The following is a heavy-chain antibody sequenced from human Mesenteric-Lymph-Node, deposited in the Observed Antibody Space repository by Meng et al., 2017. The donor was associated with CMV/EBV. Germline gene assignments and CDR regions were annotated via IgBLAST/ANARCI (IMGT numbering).Heavy chain of an antibody. CDR1: GFTFSSYW. V-gene: IGHV3-7*01. Sequence: GESLKISCAASGFTFSSYWMNWVRQAPGKGLEWVANIKHDGSEKYYVDSVKGRFTISRDNAKNSVYLQMNSLRAEDTAVYYCARMYCSTTTCYIDAFDIWGQGTMVTVSS. CDR2: IKHDGSEK. CDR3: ARMYCSTTTCYIDAFDI. J-gene: IGHJ3*02. D-gene: IGHD2-2*02.